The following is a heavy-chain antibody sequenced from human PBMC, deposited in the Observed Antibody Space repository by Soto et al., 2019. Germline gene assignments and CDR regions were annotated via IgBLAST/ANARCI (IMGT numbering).Heavy chain of an antibody. V-gene: IGHV4-30-4*01. J-gene: IGHJ5*02. Sequence: QVQLQESGPGLVKPSQTLSLTCTVSGGSISSGDYYWSWIRQPPGKGLEWIGYIYYSGSTYYNPSPQSRVTLSVDTSKNQFSLNLSSVTAADTAVYYCARARPDGCKLDPWGQGTLVTVSS. CDR3: ARARPDGCKLDP. CDR1: GGSISSGDYY. D-gene: IGHD6-19*01. CDR2: IYYSGST.